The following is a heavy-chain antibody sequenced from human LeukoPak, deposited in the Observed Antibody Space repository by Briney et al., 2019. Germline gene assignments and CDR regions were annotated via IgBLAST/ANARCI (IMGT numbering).Heavy chain of an antibody. CDR1: GFTFSNAW. CDR2: IKSKTDGGTT. V-gene: IGHV3-15*01. J-gene: IGHJ3*02. CDR3: TTGPITMVRGVIIAFDI. D-gene: IGHD3-10*01. Sequence: GGSLRLSCAASGFTFSNAWMSWVRQAPGKGLEWVGRIKSKTDGGTTDYAAPVKGRFTISRDDSKNTLYLQMNSLKTEDTAVYYCTTGPITMVRGVIIAFDIWGQGTMVTVSS.